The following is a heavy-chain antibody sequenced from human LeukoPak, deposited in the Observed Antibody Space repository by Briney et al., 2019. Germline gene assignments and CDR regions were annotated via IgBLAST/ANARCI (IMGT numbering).Heavy chain of an antibody. Sequence: GGSLRLSCAASGFTFSSYSMNWVRQAPGKGLEWVSSISSSSSYIYYADSAKGRFTISRDNAKNSLYLQMNSLRAEDTAVYYCARDRNSSPGDWGQGTLVTVSS. CDR3: ARDRNSSPGD. J-gene: IGHJ4*02. V-gene: IGHV3-21*01. D-gene: IGHD3-22*01. CDR1: GFTFSSYS. CDR2: ISSSSSYI.